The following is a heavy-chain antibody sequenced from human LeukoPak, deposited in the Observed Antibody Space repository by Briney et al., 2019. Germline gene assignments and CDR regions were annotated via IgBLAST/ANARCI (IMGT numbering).Heavy chain of an antibody. J-gene: IGHJ3*02. V-gene: IGHV3-30*02. Sequence: GSLLLYCSGSGFPFSSYGMHWVGHGPGEGLEGVAFIRHEGSNNYYAGSVKGRFTISRDNSKNTLYLQMNSLRAEDTAVYSCARGEEEYYDDSSGSEPHAFDIWGPGTLVTVSS. CDR1: GFPFSSYG. CDR3: ARGEEEYYDDSSGSEPHAFDI. CDR2: IRHEGSNN. D-gene: IGHD3-22*01.